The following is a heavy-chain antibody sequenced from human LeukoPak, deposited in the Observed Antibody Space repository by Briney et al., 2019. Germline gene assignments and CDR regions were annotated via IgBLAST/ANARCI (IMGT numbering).Heavy chain of an antibody. CDR3: ARSGGVWYFDY. D-gene: IGHD3-16*01. Sequence: SETLSLTCTVSGGSIRNYYWTWIRQPPGKGLEWIGYISDGGGSNYNPSLKSRVTISVDTSKNQFSLKLSSVTAADTAVYYCARSGGVWYFDYWGQGTLVTVSS. V-gene: IGHV4-59*01. CDR1: GGSIRNYY. CDR2: ISDGGGS. J-gene: IGHJ4*02.